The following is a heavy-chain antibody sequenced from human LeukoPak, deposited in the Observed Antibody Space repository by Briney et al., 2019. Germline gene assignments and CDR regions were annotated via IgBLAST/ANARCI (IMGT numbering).Heavy chain of an antibody. CDR2: IIPIFGTA. V-gene: IGHV1-69*05. CDR3: ARGIAAAATHYYYMDV. J-gene: IGHJ6*03. Sequence: KVSCKASGGTFSSYAISWVRQAPGQGLEWMGGIIPIFGTANYAQKFQGRVTITTDESTSTAYMELSSLRSEDTAVYYCARGIAAAATHYYYMDVWGKGTTVTVSS. CDR1: GGTFSSYA. D-gene: IGHD6-13*01.